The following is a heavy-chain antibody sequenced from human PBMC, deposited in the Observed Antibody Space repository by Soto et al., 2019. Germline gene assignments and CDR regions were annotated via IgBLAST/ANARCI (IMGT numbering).Heavy chain of an antibody. CDR2: IYYSGST. CDR3: ARVPPPAPYYFYHWAV. J-gene: IGHJ6*03. V-gene: IGHV4-59*01. CDR1: GGSISSYY. Sequence: SETLSLTCTVSGGSISSYYWSWIRQPPGKGLEWIGFIYYSGSTNYNPSLKSRVTISVDTSKNQFSLKLSSVTAADTAVYYCARVPPPAPYYFYHWAVWGKGTTVPVS.